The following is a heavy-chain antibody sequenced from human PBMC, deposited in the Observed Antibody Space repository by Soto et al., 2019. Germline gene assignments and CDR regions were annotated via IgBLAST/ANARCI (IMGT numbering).Heavy chain of an antibody. J-gene: IGHJ6*02. Sequence: SETLSLTCAVSGGSFSGYYWSWIRQPPWKGLEWIGEINHSGSTNYNPSLKSRVTISVDTSKNQFSLKLSSVTAADTAVYYCARGLVVVPAAPSYYYYGMDVWGQGTTVTVSS. CDR3: ARGLVVVPAAPSYYYYGMDV. CDR2: INHSGST. V-gene: IGHV4-34*01. D-gene: IGHD2-2*01. CDR1: GGSFSGYY.